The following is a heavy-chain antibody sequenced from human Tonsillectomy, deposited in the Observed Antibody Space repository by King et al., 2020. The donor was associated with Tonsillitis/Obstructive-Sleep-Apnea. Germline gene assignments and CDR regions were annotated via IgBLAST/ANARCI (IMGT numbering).Heavy chain of an antibody. CDR3: AKAGGIAMAYFDC. V-gene: IGHV3-30*18. D-gene: IGHD5-18*01. J-gene: IGHJ4*02. Sequence: VQLVESGGGVVQPGRSLRLSCAASGFTFSNYGMHWVRQAPGKGLEWVAVISYDGSNKYYADSVKGRFTISRDNSKNTLYLQMNSLRAEDTAVYYCAKAGGIAMAYFDCWGQGTLVTASS. CDR1: GFTFSNYG. CDR2: ISYDGSNK.